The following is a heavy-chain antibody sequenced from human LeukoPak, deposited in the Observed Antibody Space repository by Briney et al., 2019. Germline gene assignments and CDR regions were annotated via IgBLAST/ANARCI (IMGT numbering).Heavy chain of an antibody. CDR2: IYYSGST. V-gene: IGHV4-59*08. D-gene: IGHD2-15*01. Sequence: TPSETLSLTCTVSGGSISSYYWSWIRQPPGKGLEWIGYIYYSGSTNYNPSLKSRVTISVDTSKNQFSLKLSPVTAADTAVYYCARGCSGGSCLAYYWGQGTLVTVSS. J-gene: IGHJ4*02. CDR3: ARGCSGGSCLAYY. CDR1: GGSISSYY.